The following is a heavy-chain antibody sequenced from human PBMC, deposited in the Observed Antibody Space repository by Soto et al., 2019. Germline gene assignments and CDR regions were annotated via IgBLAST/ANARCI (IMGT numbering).Heavy chain of an antibody. Sequence: EVQLLESGGGLIQPGGSLRLSCAASGFTVSSNYMSWVRQAPGKGLEWVSVIYSGGSTYYADSVKGRFTISRDNSKNSLYLQMYSLRAEDTAVYYCAVLNSLYYWGQGTLVNVSS. CDR1: GFTVSSNY. CDR2: IYSGGST. CDR3: AVLNSLYY. D-gene: IGHD1-1*01. V-gene: IGHV3-53*01. J-gene: IGHJ4*02.